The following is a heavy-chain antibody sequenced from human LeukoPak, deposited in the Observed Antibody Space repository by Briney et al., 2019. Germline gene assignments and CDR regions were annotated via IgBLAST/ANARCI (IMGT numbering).Heavy chain of an antibody. D-gene: IGHD6-13*01. CDR2: IYYSGST. Sequence: PSETLSLTCTVSGGSISSSSYYWGWIRQPPGKGLEWIGSIYYSGSTNYNPSLKSRVTISVDTSKNQFSLKLSSVTAADTAVYYCARRRGVWQQLVFHDYWGQGTLVTVSS. CDR1: GGSISSSSYY. V-gene: IGHV4-39*07. CDR3: ARRRGVWQQLVFHDY. J-gene: IGHJ4*02.